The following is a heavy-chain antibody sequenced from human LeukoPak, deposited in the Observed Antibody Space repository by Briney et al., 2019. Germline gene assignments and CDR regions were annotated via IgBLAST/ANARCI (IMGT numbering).Heavy chain of an antibody. CDR2: IIPILGTA. CDR3: ASKYCSSTSCYRQHFDY. V-gene: IGHV1-69*01. J-gene: IGHJ4*02. Sequence: ASVKVSCKASGGTFSSYAISWVRQAPGQGLEWMGGIIPILGTANYAQKFQGRVTITADESTSTAYMELSSLRSEDTAVYYCASKYCSSTSCYRQHFDYWGQGTLVTVSS. D-gene: IGHD2-2*01. CDR1: GGTFSSYA.